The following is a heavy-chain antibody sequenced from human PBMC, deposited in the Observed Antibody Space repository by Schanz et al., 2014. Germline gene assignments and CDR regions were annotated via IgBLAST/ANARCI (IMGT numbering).Heavy chain of an antibody. V-gene: IGHV3-74*01. CDR1: GFTFSRYW. CDR3: ATGAAYSAMAHDY. Sequence: EVQLVESGGEFIQPGGSLRLSCEASGFTFSRYWMHWVRQAPGKGLEWVSRLNFDETYTSYADSVKGRFTISRDNAKNQVSLQLSTLTAADTAVYYCATGAAYSAMAHDYWGRGTLVTVSS. CDR2: LNFDETYT. J-gene: IGHJ4*02. D-gene: IGHD1-26*01.